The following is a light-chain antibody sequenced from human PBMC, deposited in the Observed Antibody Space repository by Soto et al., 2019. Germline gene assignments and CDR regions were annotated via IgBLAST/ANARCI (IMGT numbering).Light chain of an antibody. J-gene: IGKJ5*01. CDR1: QSVSSY. V-gene: IGKV3-11*01. CDR3: QQRSNWQVT. Sequence: ELVLPQSPATLSLSPGDSSTLSCRASQSVSSYLAWYQQKPGQAPRLLIYDASNRATGIPARFSGSGSGTDFTLTISSLEPEDFAVYYCQQRSNWQVTFGQGTRLEI. CDR2: DAS.